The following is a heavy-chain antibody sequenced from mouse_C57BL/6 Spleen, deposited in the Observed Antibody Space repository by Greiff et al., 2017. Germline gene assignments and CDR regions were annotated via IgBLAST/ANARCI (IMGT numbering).Heavy chain of an antibody. CDR2: IYPGDGDT. CDR1: GYAFSSSW. V-gene: IGHV1-82*01. Sequence: QVQLQQSGPELVKPGASVKISCKASGYAFSSSWMNWVKQRPGKGLEWIGRIYPGDGDTNYNGKFKGKATLTADKSSSTAYMPLSSLTSEDSAVYFCARSYDYDGGIAMDYWGQGTSVTVSS. CDR3: ARSYDYDGGIAMDY. D-gene: IGHD2-4*01. J-gene: IGHJ4*01.